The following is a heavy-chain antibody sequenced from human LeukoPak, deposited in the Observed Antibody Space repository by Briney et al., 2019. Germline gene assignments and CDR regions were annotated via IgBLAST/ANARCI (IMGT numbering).Heavy chain of an antibody. D-gene: IGHD2-2*01. CDR3: ARDVYHCSSTSCYLDY. Sequence: ASVKVSCKASGYTFTSYGISWVRQAPGQGLECMGWISAYNGNTNYAQKLQGRVTMTTDTSTSTAYMELRSLRSDDTAVYYCARDVYHCSSTSCYLDYWGQGTLVTVSS. V-gene: IGHV1-18*01. CDR2: ISAYNGNT. CDR1: GYTFTSYG. J-gene: IGHJ4*02.